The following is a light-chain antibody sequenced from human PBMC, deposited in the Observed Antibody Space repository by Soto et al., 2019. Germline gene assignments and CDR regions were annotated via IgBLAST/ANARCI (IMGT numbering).Light chain of an antibody. J-gene: IGLJ1*01. CDR2: EVS. V-gene: IGLV2-23*02. CDR1: SSDVGSYNL. CDR3: CCYSAGSTSLLV. Sequence: QSALTQPASVSGSPGQSITISCTGTSSDVGSYNLVSWYQQHPGKAPKLMIYEVSKRPSGVSNRFSGSKSGNTASLTISGLQHADEDAYYCCCYSAGSTSLLVFGTGTKLTVL.